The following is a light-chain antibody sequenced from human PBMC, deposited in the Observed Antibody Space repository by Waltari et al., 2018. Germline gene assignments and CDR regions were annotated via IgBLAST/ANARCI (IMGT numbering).Light chain of an antibody. CDR3: QQYYDYLRT. CDR1: QSVSTY. CDR2: AAS. J-gene: IGKJ1*01. V-gene: IGKV1-8*01. Sequence: ALRMTQSPSSLSASTENRGTTTCRANQSVSTYLAWYQQKPGKAPKLLIYAASTLQRGVPSRFSGSGSGTDFTLTISCLQSEDFATYYCQQYYDYLRTFGPGTKVEIK.